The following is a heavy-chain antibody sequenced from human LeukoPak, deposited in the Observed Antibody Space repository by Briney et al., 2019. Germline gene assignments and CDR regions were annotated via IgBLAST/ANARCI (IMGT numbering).Heavy chain of an antibody. V-gene: IGHV3-53*01. Sequence: GGSLSLSCAASGFTVSSNYMSWVRQAPRKGLERVSVIYSGGSTYYADSVKGRFTISRDNPKNTLYLQMNSLRAEDTAVYYCARADPDGFDPWGQGTLVTVSS. CDR3: ARADPDGFDP. J-gene: IGHJ5*02. CDR1: GFTVSSNY. CDR2: IYSGGST.